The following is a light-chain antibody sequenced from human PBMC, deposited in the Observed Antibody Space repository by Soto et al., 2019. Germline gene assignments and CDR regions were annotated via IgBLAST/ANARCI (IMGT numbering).Light chain of an antibody. CDR1: QSLLHSNGYNY. V-gene: IGKV2-28*01. J-gene: IGKJ5*01. CDR2: KAS. CDR3: QHYDHYPIT. Sequence: DIVMTQSPLSLPVTPGEPASISCMSSQSLLHSNGYNYLAWYQQKPGKAPKLLIYKASSLQNGVPSRFSGSGSGTEFTLTISSLQPDDLASYYCQHYDHYPITFGQGTRLEIK.